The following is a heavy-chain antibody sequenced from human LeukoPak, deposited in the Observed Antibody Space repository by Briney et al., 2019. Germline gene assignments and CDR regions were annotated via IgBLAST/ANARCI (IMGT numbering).Heavy chain of an antibody. Sequence: PSETLSLTCTVSGGSISSYYWSWIRQPAGKGLEWIGRIYTSGSTNYNPSLKSRVTVSVDTSKNQFSLRLSSVTAADTAVYYCARQTEPDYKTSGWYFDLWGRGTLVTVSS. CDR1: GGSISSYY. D-gene: IGHD1-14*01. CDR3: ARQTEPDYKTSGWYFDL. J-gene: IGHJ2*01. CDR2: IYTSGST. V-gene: IGHV4-4*07.